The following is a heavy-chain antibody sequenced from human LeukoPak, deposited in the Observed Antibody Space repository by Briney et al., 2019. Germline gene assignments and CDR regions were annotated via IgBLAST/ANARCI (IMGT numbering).Heavy chain of an antibody. J-gene: IGHJ4*02. CDR2: IWYDGSNK. CDR3: ATDVPAVTIFGY. CDR1: GFNFSSYG. Sequence: GGSLRLSCAASGFNFSSYGMHWVRQAPGKGLEWVEVIWYDGSNKHYADSVKGRFTISRDNAKNTLYLQMNSLRAEDTAVYYCATDVPAVTIFGYWGQGTLVTVSS. V-gene: IGHV3-33*03. D-gene: IGHD2-2*01.